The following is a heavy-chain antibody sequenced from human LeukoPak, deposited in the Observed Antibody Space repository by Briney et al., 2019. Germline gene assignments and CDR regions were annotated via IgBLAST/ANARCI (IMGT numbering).Heavy chain of an antibody. CDR2: IYTSGST. CDR3: ARTGGSYYRFDP. Sequence: SETLSLTCTVSGGSISSYYWSWIRQRAGKGLEWIGRIYTSGSTNYNPSLRSRVNMSLEMSKNKCSLRLSSVTAADTAVYYCARTGGSYYRFDPWGQGTLVTVSS. D-gene: IGHD1-26*01. CDR1: GGSISSYY. J-gene: IGHJ5*02. V-gene: IGHV4-4*07.